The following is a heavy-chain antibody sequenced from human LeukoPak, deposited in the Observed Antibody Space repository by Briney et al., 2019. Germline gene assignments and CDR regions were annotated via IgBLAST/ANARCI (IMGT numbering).Heavy chain of an antibody. CDR1: GGSINSSY. Sequence: SETLSLTCTVSGGSINSSYWTWIRQPPGKGLEWIGYIYYTGSTNYNPSLKSRVTISVHASKNQFSLKMSSMTAADTAVYYCARAQGYSSGWDFQHWGQGTLATVCS. D-gene: IGHD6-19*01. CDR2: IYYTGST. J-gene: IGHJ1*01. V-gene: IGHV4-59*01. CDR3: ARAQGYSSGWDFQH.